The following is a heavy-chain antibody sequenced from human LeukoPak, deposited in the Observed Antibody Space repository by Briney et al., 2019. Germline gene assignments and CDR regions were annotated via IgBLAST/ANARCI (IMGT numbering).Heavy chain of an antibody. CDR2: IYPGDSEPDDSYI. Sequence: GESLKISCKGSGYIFTAYWIAWVRQMPGKGLEWMGVIYPGDSEPDDSYIRYNPSFQGQVTISADKSITTAYLQWSSLKASDTAMYYCAKIVGWFGTRGGHFDYWGQGTLVTVSS. CDR1: GYIFTAYW. J-gene: IGHJ4*02. V-gene: IGHV5-51*01. CDR3: AKIVGWFGTRGGHFDY. D-gene: IGHD3-10*01.